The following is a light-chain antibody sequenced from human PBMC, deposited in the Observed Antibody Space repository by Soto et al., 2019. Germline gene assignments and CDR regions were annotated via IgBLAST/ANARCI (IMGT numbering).Light chain of an antibody. CDR1: SSDVGSYNL. CDR2: EVS. V-gene: IGLV2-23*02. J-gene: IGLJ1*01. CDR3: CSYAGSSTFYV. Sequence: QSVLTQPASVSGSPGQSITISCTGTSSDVGSYNLVPWYQQHPGKAPKLMIYEVSKRPSGVSNRFSGSKSGNTASLTISGLQAEDEADYYCCSYAGSSTFYVFGTSTKVTVL.